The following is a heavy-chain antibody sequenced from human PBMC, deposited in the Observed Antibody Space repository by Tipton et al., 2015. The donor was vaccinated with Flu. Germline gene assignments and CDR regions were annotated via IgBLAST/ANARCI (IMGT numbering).Heavy chain of an antibody. CDR2: IYYSGST. J-gene: IGHJ3*02. Sequence: LSLTCTVSGGSISSGGYYWSWIRQHPGKGLEWIGYIYYSGSTYYNPSLKSRVTISVDTSKNQFSLKLSSVTAADTAVYYCARAGDIVVVPAAEDAFDIWGQGTMVTVSS. CDR3: ARAGDIVVVPAAEDAFDI. CDR1: GGSISSGGYY. V-gene: IGHV4-31*03. D-gene: IGHD2-2*01.